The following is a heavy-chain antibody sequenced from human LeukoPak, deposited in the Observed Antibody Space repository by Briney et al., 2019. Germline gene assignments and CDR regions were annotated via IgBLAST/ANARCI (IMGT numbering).Heavy chain of an antibody. J-gene: IGHJ3*02. CDR1: GGSFSGYY. CDR2: INHSGST. CDR3: AREIEAQTTYCAFDI. D-gene: IGHD2-21*01. Sequence: SETLSLTCAVYGGSFSGYYWSWISQPPGKGLEWIGEINHSGSTNYNPSLKSRVTISVDTSKNQFSLQLNSVTPEDAAVYFCAREIEAQTTYCAFDIWGQGTMVTVSS. V-gene: IGHV4-34*01.